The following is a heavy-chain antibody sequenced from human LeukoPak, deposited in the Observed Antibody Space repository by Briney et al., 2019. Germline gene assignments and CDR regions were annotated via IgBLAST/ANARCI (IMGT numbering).Heavy chain of an antibody. CDR3: ARVLWNWFDP. CDR1: GGSFSGYY. CDR2: INHSGGT. J-gene: IGHJ5*02. Sequence: SETLSLTCAVYGGSFSGYYWSWIRQPPGKGLEWIGEINHSGGTNYNPSLKSRVTISVDTSKNQFSLKLSSVTAADTAVYYCARVLWNWFDPWGQGTLVTVSS. V-gene: IGHV4-34*01.